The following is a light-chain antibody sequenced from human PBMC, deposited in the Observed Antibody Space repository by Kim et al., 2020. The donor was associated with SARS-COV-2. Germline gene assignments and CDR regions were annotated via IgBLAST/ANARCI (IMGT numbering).Light chain of an antibody. J-gene: IGKJ1*01. CDR3: QQRSNWT. V-gene: IGKV3-11*01. CDR1: QSVSSY. Sequence: LCLSPGERAPLSCRASQSVSSYLAWYQQKPGQAPRLLIYDASNRATGIPARFSGSGSGTDFTLTISSLEPEDFAVYYCQQRSNWTFGQGTKVDIK. CDR2: DAS.